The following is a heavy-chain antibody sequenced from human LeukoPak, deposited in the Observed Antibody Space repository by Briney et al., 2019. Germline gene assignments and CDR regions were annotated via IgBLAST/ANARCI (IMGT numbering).Heavy chain of an antibody. Sequence: PSETLSLTCTVAGYSISSGYYWGWIRQPPGKGLEWIGSIYHSGSTYYNPSLKSRVTISVGTSKNQFSLKVNCVTAEDTAVYYCARDHSSSWFGAFDIWGQGTMVTVSS. CDR1: GYSISSGYY. CDR2: IYHSGST. V-gene: IGHV4-38-2*02. CDR3: ARDHSSSWFGAFDI. D-gene: IGHD6-13*01. J-gene: IGHJ3*02.